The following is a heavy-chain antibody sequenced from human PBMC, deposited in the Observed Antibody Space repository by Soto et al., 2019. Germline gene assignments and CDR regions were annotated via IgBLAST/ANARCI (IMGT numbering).Heavy chain of an antibody. D-gene: IGHD1-26*01. CDR2: IDGYSTTT. V-gene: IGHV3-74*01. CDR3: ARGGAMGVDY. J-gene: IGHJ4*02. Sequence: EVQLVESGAGLVQPGGSLRLSCTASGFTFNNKWMHWVRQAPGKALVWVSRIDGYSTTTNYADSVKGRFTISRDNAKNTVFLHVNSLTDEDTAVYYCARGGAMGVDYWGQGTLVTVSS. CDR1: GFTFNNKW.